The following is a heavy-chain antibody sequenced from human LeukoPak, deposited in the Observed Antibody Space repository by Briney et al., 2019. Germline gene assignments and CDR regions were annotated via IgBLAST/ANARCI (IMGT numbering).Heavy chain of an antibody. CDR1: GFTFSGYA. CDR2: ISGSGGST. Sequence: GSLRLSCGASGFTFSGYAMRWVRQDPGKGLEWVSAISGSGGSTYYADSVKGRFTISRDNSKNTLYLQMNSLRGEDTGVYYCAKDLSLPTVWFESYWGQGTLVTVSS. V-gene: IGHV3-23*01. CDR3: AKDLSLPTVWFESY. J-gene: IGHJ4*02. D-gene: IGHD3-10*01.